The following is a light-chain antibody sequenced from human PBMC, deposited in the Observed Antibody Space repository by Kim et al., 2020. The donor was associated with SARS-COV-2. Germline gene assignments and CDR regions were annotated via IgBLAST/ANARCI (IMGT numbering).Light chain of an antibody. CDR3: QQYFSVPYT. Sequence: RATINCKSSQSVLYSSNNKNYLSWYQQKPGQPPRLLIYWASTRESGVSDRFSGSGSGTDFTLTISSLQAEDVAVYYCQQYFSVPYTFGQGTKLEI. J-gene: IGKJ2*01. V-gene: IGKV4-1*01. CDR1: QSVLYSSNNKNY. CDR2: WAS.